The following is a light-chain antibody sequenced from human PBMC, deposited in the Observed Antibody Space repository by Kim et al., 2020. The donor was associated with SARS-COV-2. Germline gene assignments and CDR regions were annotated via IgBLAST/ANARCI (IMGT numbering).Light chain of an antibody. Sequence: SYELTQPPSVSVAPGKTARITCWGNNIGSKSVHWYQQKPGQAPVLVIYYVSARPSGIPERFSGSTSGYTATLTISSVESGDEAGFYCQVWDSTGYQLVFG. CDR2: YVS. V-gene: IGLV3-21*04. CDR1: NIGSKS. CDR3: QVWDSTGYQLV. J-gene: IGLJ1*01.